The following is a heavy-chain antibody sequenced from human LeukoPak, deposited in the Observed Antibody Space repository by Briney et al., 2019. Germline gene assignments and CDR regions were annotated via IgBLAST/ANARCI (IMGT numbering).Heavy chain of an antibody. D-gene: IGHD3-22*01. CDR3: ARDFYDSSGYYLPMDDAFDI. J-gene: IGHJ3*02. CDR2: ISSSSSTI. V-gene: IGHV3-48*02. Sequence: GGSLRLSCAASGFTFSSYSTNWVRQAPGKGLEWVSYISSSSSTIYYADSVKGRFTISRDNAKNSLYLQMNSLRDEDTAVYYCARDFYDSSGYYLPMDDAFDIWGQGTMVTVSS. CDR1: GFTFSSYS.